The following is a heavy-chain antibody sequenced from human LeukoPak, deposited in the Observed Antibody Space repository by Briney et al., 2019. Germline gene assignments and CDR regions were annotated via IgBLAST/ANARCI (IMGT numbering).Heavy chain of an antibody. CDR2: VKIRSEGGTT. CDR1: GFSFNSAW. Sequence: GGSLRLSCAASGFSFNSAWMMWVRQAPGKGLEWVGRVKIRSEGGTTDYGAPVKGRFTISRDDSKNTLYLQMNSLKTEDTAVYYCTTDGRTSFDAFGIWGQGTMVTVSS. D-gene: IGHD2-2*01. J-gene: IGHJ3*02. V-gene: IGHV3-15*01. CDR3: TTDGRTSFDAFGI.